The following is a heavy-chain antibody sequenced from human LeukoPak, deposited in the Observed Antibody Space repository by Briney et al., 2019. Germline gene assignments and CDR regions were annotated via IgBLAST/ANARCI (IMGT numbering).Heavy chain of an antibody. Sequence: SVKVSCKASGGTFTSAAINWVRHAPGHGLEWMGGFIPLLGTANYAQRFQGRFTITTDESTSTAYIDLSSLRSDDPAVYYCAKGVWIKEFEDWGQGTPVTV. J-gene: IGHJ4*02. CDR1: GGTFTSAA. D-gene: IGHD5-12*01. V-gene: IGHV1-69*05. CDR3: AKGVWIKEFED. CDR2: FIPLLGTA.